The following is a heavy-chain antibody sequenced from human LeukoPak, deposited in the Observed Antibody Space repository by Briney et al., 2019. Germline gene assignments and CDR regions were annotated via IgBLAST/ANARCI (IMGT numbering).Heavy chain of an antibody. D-gene: IGHD5-24*01. CDR3: AKEGMATNLYYYYYMDV. J-gene: IGHJ6*03. CDR1: GFTFSSYA. Sequence: GGSLRLSCAASGFTFSSYAMSWVRQAPGKGLEWVSAISGSGGSTYYADSVKGRFTISRDNSKNTLYLQMNSLRAEDTAVYYCAKEGMATNLYYYYYMDVWGKGTTVTVSS. CDR2: ISGSGGST. V-gene: IGHV3-23*01.